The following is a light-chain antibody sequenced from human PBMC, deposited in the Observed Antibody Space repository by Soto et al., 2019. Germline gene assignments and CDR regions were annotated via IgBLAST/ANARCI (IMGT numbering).Light chain of an antibody. J-gene: IGKJ1*01. CDR3: HQYNNWPPWT. V-gene: IGKV3-20*01. CDR2: VAS. Sequence: ENVLTQSPGTLSLSPGERATLSCRASQSVSSSYLAWYQQKPGQAPRLLLYVASSRAAGIPDRFSGGGSGTDFTLTISRLEPEDSAVYYCHQYNNWPPWTFGQGTKVDTK. CDR1: QSVSSSY.